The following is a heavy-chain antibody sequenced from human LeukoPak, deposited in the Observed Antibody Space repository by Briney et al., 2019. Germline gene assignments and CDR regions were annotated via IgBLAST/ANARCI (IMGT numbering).Heavy chain of an antibody. V-gene: IGHV3-21*01. J-gene: IGHJ4*02. CDR2: ISSSSSYI. CDR3: ARDTNSGWARPYFDY. Sequence: PGGSLRLSCAASGFTFSSYSMNWVRQAPGKGLEWVSSISSSSSYIYYADSVKGRFTISRDNAKNSLYLQMNSLRAEDTAVYYCARDTNSGWARPYFDYWGQGTLVTVSS. D-gene: IGHD5-12*01. CDR1: GFTFSSYS.